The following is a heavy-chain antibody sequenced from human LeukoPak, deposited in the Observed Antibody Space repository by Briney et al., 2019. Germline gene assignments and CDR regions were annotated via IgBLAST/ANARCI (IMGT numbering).Heavy chain of an antibody. J-gene: IGHJ4*02. CDR1: GFSFSAAD. Sequence: GGSLKLSCAAAGFSFSAADVHWVRQASGKGLEWVGRIRNRTNNYATTYTASVRGRFTISRDDSKNTAYLQMNSLKTEDTAVYFCTPGDYWGQGTLVTVSS. CDR3: TPGDY. CDR2: IRNRTNNYAT. V-gene: IGHV3-73*01.